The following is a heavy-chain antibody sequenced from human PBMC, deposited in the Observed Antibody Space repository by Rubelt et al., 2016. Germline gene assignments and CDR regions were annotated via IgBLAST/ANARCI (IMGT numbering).Heavy chain of an antibody. J-gene: IGHJ4*02. CDR1: TFTDYY. Sequence: TFTDYYIQWVRQAPGQGLEWMGRINPNSGGTNYAQKFQGRVTMTRDTSITTAYMELSSLRSDDTAVYYCARVISVGGRRGGFDYWSQGTLVSVSS. D-gene: IGHD1-26*01. CDR2: INPNSGGT. CDR3: ARVISVGGRRGGFDY. V-gene: IGHV1-2*06.